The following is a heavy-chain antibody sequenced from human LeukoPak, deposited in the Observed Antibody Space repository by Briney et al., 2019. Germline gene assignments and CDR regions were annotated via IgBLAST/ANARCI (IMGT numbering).Heavy chain of an antibody. V-gene: IGHV4-59*08. CDR2: IYYSGST. CDR1: GVSISSYF. D-gene: IGHD6-19*01. CDR3: ARIDRAVAGTIDY. Sequence: SQTLSLTCTVSGVSISSYFWSWIRQPPGKGLEWIGYIYYSGSTNYNPSLKSRVTMPVDTSKNQSSLKLSSVSAADTAVYYCARIDRAVAGTIDYWGQGALVTVSS. J-gene: IGHJ4*02.